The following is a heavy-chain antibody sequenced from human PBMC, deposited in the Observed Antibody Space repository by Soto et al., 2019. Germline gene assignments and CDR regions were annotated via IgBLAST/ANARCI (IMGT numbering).Heavy chain of an antibody. CDR3: AKGEWLGDY. Sequence: PGGSLRLSCAVSEFTFSTYGMTWVRQAPGKGLEWVSAISSGGYSTYYADSVKGRFTISRDNSKKTLYLQMDSLRAEDTAVYYCAKGEWLGDYWGQGILVPVSS. J-gene: IGHJ4*02. V-gene: IGHV3-23*01. CDR1: EFTFSTYG. CDR2: ISSGGYST. D-gene: IGHD6-19*01.